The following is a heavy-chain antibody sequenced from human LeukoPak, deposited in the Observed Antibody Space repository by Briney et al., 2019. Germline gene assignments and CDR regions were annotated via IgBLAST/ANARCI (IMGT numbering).Heavy chain of an antibody. CDR3: ARDLAGFGGYSYGMVDY. CDR1: GDRVSSNSAA. Sequence: SQTLSLTCALSGDRVSSNSAAGNWIRQSPSRGLEWLGRTYYRSEWHNDYAVSVKSRIIISPDTSKNQFSLQLKSVTPEDTAVYYCARDLAGFGGYSYGMVDYWGQGTLVTVSS. J-gene: IGHJ4*02. V-gene: IGHV6-1*01. D-gene: IGHD5-18*01. CDR2: TYYRSEWHN.